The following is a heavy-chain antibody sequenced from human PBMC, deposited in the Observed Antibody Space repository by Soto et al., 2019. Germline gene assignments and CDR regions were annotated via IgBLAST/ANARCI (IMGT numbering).Heavy chain of an antibody. Sequence: PSETLSLTCTVSGGSISSYYWSWIRQPPGKGLEWIGYIYYSGSTNYNPSLKSRVTISVDTSKNQFSLKLNSVTAADTAMSYCARHGDDHDYYYYYYMDVWAKGTTVTVSS. J-gene: IGHJ6*03. CDR2: IYYSGST. D-gene: IGHD4-17*01. V-gene: IGHV4-59*08. CDR1: GGSISSYY. CDR3: ARHGDDHDYYYYYYMDV.